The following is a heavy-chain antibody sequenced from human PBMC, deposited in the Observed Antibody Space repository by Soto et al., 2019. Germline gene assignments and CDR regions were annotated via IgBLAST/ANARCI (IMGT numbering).Heavy chain of an antibody. Sequence: QVQLQESGPGLVKPSGTLSLTCAVSGGSISSSNWWSWVRQPPGQGLEWIGEIYHSGSTNYNPTLKSRVTISVDKTKDQSSRKLSSVTAADTAVYYCARRVRVAGTGVYYYYGMDVWGQGTTVTVSS. V-gene: IGHV4-4*02. CDR1: GGSISSSNW. CDR2: IYHSGST. CDR3: ARRVRVAGTGVYYYYGMDV. D-gene: IGHD6-19*01. J-gene: IGHJ6*02.